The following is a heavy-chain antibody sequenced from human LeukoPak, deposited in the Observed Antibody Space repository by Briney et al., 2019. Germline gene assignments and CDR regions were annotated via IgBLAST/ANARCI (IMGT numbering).Heavy chain of an antibody. D-gene: IGHD6-13*01. V-gene: IGHV3-53*01. CDR3: ARGAATGPTLGLDY. Sequence: GGSLRLTCVASGFTVTSNYVTWVRQTPGKGLEWVSVIYTGGSPYYADSVKGRFAISRDISKNTVYLQMYSLRAEDTAVYYCARGAATGPTLGLDYWGQGTLVTVSS. J-gene: IGHJ4*02. CDR2: IYTGGSP. CDR1: GFTVTSNY.